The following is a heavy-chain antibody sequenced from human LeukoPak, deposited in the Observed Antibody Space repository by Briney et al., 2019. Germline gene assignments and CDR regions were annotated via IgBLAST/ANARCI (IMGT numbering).Heavy chain of an antibody. D-gene: IGHD6-19*01. CDR3: ARVDSSGWFGGFDY. J-gene: IGHJ4*02. Sequence: ASVKVSCKASGGTFSSYTINWVRQAPGQGLEWMGGINPNSGGTNYAQKFQGWVTMTRDTSISTAYMDLSRLRSDDTAVYYCARVDSSGWFGGFDYWGQGTLVTVSS. CDR1: GGTFSSYT. V-gene: IGHV1-2*04. CDR2: INPNSGGT.